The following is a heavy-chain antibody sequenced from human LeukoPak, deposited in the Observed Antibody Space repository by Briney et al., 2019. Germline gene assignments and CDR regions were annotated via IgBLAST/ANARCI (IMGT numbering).Heavy chain of an antibody. V-gene: IGHV3-20*03. J-gene: IGHJ4*02. CDR3: ARAPITSPFYFDY. CDR2: INWSGGST. Sequence: GGSLRLSYTASGFAFAEHGMSWVRQAPGKGLEWVSGINWSGGSTGYADPLRGRFTISRDNAKNSLYLQMDSLRAEDTALYYCARAPITSPFYFDYWGQGTLVTVSS. CDR1: GFAFAEHG. D-gene: IGHD2-2*01.